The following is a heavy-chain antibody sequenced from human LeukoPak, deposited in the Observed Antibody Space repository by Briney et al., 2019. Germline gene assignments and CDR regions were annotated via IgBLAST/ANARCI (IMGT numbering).Heavy chain of an antibody. J-gene: IGHJ4*02. D-gene: IGHD3-22*01. Sequence: GGSLRLSCAASGFTFSSYWMSWVRQAPGKGLEWVANIKEDGTEKYYQDSVKGRFTISRDNAKKSLYLQMNSLRAEDTAVYYCAREVVLSTSAWFEYWGQGTLVTVSS. V-gene: IGHV3-7*01. CDR2: IKEDGTEK. CDR3: AREVVLSTSAWFEY. CDR1: GFTFSSYW.